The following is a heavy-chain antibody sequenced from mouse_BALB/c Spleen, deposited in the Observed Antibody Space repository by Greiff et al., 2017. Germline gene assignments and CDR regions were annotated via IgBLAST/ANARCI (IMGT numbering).Heavy chain of an antibody. Sequence: EVKLMESGPGLVKPSQSLSLTCTVTGYSITSDYAWNWIRQFPGNKLEWMGYISYSGSTSYNPSLKSRISITRDTSKNQFFLQLNSVTTEDTATYYCARKGNYWYFDVWGAGTTVTVSS. CDR1: GYSITSDYA. D-gene: IGHD2-1*01. CDR2: ISYSGST. V-gene: IGHV3-2*02. J-gene: IGHJ1*01. CDR3: ARKGNYWYFDV.